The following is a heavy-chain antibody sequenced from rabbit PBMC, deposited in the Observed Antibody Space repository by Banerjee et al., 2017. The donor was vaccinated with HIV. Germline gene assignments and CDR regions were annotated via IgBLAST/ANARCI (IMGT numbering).Heavy chain of an antibody. D-gene: IGHD7-1*01. J-gene: IGHJ4*01. CDR2: INTNSGNA. CDR3: ARDYAGYSLFQL. Sequence: APGKGLEWIACINTNSGNAVYASWAKGRFTISKTSSTTVTLQMTSLTAADTATYFCARDYAGYSLFQLWGPGTLVTVS. V-gene: IGHV1S40*01.